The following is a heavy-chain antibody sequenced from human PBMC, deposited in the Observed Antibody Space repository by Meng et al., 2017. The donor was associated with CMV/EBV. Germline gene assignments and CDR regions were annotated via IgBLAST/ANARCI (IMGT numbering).Heavy chain of an antibody. V-gene: IGHV1-8*01. CDR2: MNPNSGNT. CDR1: GYTFTSYD. Sequence: ASVKVSCKASGYTFTSYDINWVRQATGQGLEWMGWMNPNSGNTCYAQKFQGRVTMTRNTSISTAYMELSSLRSEDTAVYYCATTSDRVHYHYGMDVWGQGTTVTVSS. CDR3: ATTSDRVHYHYGMDV. D-gene: IGHD2-2*01. J-gene: IGHJ6*02.